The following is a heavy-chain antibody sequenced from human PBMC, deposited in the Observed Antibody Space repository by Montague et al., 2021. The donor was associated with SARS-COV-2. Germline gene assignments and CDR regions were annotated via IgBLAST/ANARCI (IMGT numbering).Heavy chain of an antibody. V-gene: IGHV4-34*01. D-gene: IGHD3-22*01. CDR3: AAQPWEDSSGYYRDH. Sequence: SETLSLTCAVYGGSFSASYWSWIRQPPGKGLEWVGEINHRGTTNYIPSLSSRVTISVDTSKNQFSLKLSSVTAADTAVYYCAAQPWEDSSGYYRDHWSQGALVTVSS. CDR2: INHRGTT. J-gene: IGHJ4*02. CDR1: GGSFSASY.